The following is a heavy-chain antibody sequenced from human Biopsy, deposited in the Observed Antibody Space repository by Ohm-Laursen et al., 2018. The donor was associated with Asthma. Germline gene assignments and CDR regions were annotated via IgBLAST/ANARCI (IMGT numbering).Heavy chain of an antibody. CDR2: ISYGGKT. J-gene: IGHJ6*02. D-gene: IGHD3-3*01. CDR3: ARRITIFGVVQKDHGMDA. Sequence: SQTLSLTCAVSGGSMTPTSHYWDWIRQAPGKGLEWIGYISYGGKTSYNPSLKNRVTISRDTSKNQFSLRLTSVTAADTAVYFCARRITIFGVVQKDHGMDAWGRGTTVIVSS. V-gene: IGHV4-39*01. CDR1: GGSMTPTSHY.